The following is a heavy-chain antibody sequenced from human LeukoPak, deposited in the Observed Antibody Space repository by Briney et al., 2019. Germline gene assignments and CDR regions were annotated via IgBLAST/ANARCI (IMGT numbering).Heavy chain of an antibody. V-gene: IGHV4-34*01. J-gene: IGHJ6*04. Sequence: SETLSLTCAVYGGSFSGYYWSWIRQPPGKGLEWNGEINHSGSTNYNPSLKSRVTISVDTSKNQFSLKLSSVTAADTAVYYCARGGPGGSGSYYNPRYYGMDVWGKGTTVTVSS. CDR3: ARGGPGGSGSYYNPRYYGMDV. CDR2: INHSGST. D-gene: IGHD3-10*01. CDR1: GGSFSGYY.